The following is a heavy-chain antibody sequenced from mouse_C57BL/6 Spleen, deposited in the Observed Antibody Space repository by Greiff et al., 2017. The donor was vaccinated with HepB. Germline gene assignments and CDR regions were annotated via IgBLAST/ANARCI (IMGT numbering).Heavy chain of an antibody. CDR1: GFNIKDYY. Sequence: EVQLKESGAELVKPGASVKLSCTASGFNIKDYYMHWVKQRTEQGLEWIGRIDPEDGETKYAQKFQGKATITADTSSNTAYLQLSSLTSEDTAVYYCARSRAYAMDYWGQGPSVTVAS. J-gene: IGHJ4*01. V-gene: IGHV14-2*01. CDR2: IDPEDGET. CDR3: ARSRAYAMDY. D-gene: IGHD1-1*01.